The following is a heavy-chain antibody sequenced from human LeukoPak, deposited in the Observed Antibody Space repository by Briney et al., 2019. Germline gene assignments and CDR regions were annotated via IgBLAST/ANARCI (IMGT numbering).Heavy chain of an antibody. D-gene: IGHD3-10*01. V-gene: IGHV1-18*01. Sequence: ASVNVSCKASGYTFTSYGISWVRQAPGQGLEWMGWISAYNGNTNYAQKLQGRVTMTTDTSTSTAYMELRSLRSDDTAVYYCARAPRGLIPYYYGSGSYFHWGQGTLVTVSS. CDR1: GYTFTSYG. CDR2: ISAYNGNT. J-gene: IGHJ4*02. CDR3: ARAPRGLIPYYYGSGSYFH.